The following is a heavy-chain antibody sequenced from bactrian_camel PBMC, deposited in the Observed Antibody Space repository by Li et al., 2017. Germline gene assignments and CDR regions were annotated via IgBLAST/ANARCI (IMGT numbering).Heavy chain of an antibody. CDR2: ISNIGAT. D-gene: IGHD4*01. CDR1: GHIFLTCA. J-gene: IGHJ4*01. CDR3: AAPSVYPVFSDYDVPTRLNRDEYAF. V-gene: IGHV3S53*01. Sequence: VQLVESGGGSVQAGGSLNLSCAASGHIFLTCAVGWYRQVPGEEREMVATISNIGATTYADSVMGRFAISQGATKDAVYLQMNSLKAEDTGMYYCAAPSVYPVFSDYDVPTRLNRDEYAFWGQGTQVTVS.